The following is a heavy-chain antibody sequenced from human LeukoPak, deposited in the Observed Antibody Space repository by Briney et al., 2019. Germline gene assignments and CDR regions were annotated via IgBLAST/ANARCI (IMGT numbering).Heavy chain of an antibody. V-gene: IGHV3-73*01. CDR1: GFTFSGSA. CDR2: IRSKANSYAT. Sequence: GGSLRLSCAASGFTFSGSAMHWVRQASGKGLEWVGRIRSKANSYATAYAESVKGRFTISRDDSKNTAYLQMNSLKTEDTAVYYCTRPGIVGATVDYWGQGTLVTVSS. D-gene: IGHD1-26*01. J-gene: IGHJ4*02. CDR3: TRPGIVGATVDY.